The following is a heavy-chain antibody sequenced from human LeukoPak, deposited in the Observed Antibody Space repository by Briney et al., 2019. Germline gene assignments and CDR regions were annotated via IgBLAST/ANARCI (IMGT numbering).Heavy chain of an antibody. CDR3: AREPAYCGGDCYSLVDY. J-gene: IGHJ4*02. CDR1: GFTFSNYA. D-gene: IGHD2-21*01. V-gene: IGHV3-23*01. Sequence: GGSLRLSCAASGFTFSNYAMSWVRQAPGKGLEWVSVTSSSGSTTYYADSVKGRFTISRDNSKNTLYLQMNSLRAEDTAEYYCAREPAYCGGDCYSLVDYWGQGALVTVSS. CDR2: TSSSGSTT.